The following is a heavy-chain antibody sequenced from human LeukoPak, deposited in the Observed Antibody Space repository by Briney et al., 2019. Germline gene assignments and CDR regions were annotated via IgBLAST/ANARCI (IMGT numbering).Heavy chain of an antibody. V-gene: IGHV1-2*02. CDR1: GYTFTGYY. J-gene: IGHJ4*02. CDR3: ARSPGYEGLYYFDY. D-gene: IGHD3-3*01. Sequence: ASVKVSCKASGYTFTGYYMHWARQAPGQGLEWMGWINPHSGGANYAQKFQGRVTMTRDTSISTAYMDLSRLRSDDTAVYYCARSPGYEGLYYFDYWGQGTLVTVSS. CDR2: INPHSGGA.